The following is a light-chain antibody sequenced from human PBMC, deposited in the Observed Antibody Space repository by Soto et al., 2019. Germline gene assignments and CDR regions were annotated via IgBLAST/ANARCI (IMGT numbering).Light chain of an antibody. Sequence: EIVLTQSPATLSLSPGERATLSCRASQSVGTYLAWYQQKPGQAPRLLIFDASSRATGIPARFSGSGSGTDFTITIGSLEPEDFAVYYCQQRSNWPPLTFGGGTKVEIK. CDR2: DAS. CDR1: QSVGTY. J-gene: IGKJ4*01. CDR3: QQRSNWPPLT. V-gene: IGKV3-11*01.